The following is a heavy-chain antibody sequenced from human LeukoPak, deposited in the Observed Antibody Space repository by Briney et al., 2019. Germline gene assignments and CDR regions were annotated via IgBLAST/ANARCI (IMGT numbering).Heavy chain of an antibody. CDR1: GFTFSSYA. Sequence: GGSLRLSCAASGFTFSSYAMSWVRQAPGKGLKWVSAISGSGGSTYYADSVKGRFTISRDNSKNTLYLQMNSLRAEDTAVYYCATDCSSTSCFDYWGQGTLVTVSS. CDR2: ISGSGGST. V-gene: IGHV3-23*01. CDR3: ATDCSSTSCFDY. D-gene: IGHD2-2*01. J-gene: IGHJ4*02.